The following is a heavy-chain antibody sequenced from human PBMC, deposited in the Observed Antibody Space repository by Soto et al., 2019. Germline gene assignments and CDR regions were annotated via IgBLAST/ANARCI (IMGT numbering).Heavy chain of an antibody. J-gene: IGHJ4*02. V-gene: IGHV3-15*01. CDR3: TTQPPTPVTQFNY. CDR2: IQSKTEGRTT. CDR1: GFTFSNAW. Sequence: GGSLRLSCAASGFTFSNAWMTWVRQAPGKGLEWVGRIQSKTEGRTTDYAAPVKGRFTISRDDSKTTLYLQMNSLKTEDTAVYFCTTQPPTPVTQFNYWGQGTLVTVSS. D-gene: IGHD4-17*01.